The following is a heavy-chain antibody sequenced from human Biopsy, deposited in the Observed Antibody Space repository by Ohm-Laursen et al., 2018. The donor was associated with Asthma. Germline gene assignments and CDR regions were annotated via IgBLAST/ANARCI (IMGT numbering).Heavy chain of an antibody. J-gene: IGHJ4*02. V-gene: IGHV3-33*05. D-gene: IGHD3-10*01. Sequence: SLRLSCTASGFTFSSYGMDWVRQAPGKGLEWVALMSYNGSIKDYADSVKGRFTISRDNSMNTLYLHMNSLRVEDTAVYYCARGLDYSGRSGFDYWGQGTLVTVSS. CDR3: ARGLDYSGRSGFDY. CDR1: GFTFSSYG. CDR2: MSYNGSIK.